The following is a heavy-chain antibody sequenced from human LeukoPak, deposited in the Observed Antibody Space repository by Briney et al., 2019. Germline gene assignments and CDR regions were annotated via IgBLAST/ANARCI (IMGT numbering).Heavy chain of an antibody. CDR1: GFTFSSYS. D-gene: IGHD1-26*01. Sequence: GGSLRLSCAASGFTFSSYSMNWVRQAPGKGLEWVSSISSSSSYIYYADSVKGRFTISRDNSKSTLFLQMSSLRAEDTAVYYCAKESQMWDWGQGTLVTVSS. V-gene: IGHV3-21*04. J-gene: IGHJ4*02. CDR3: AKESQMWD. CDR2: ISSSSSYI.